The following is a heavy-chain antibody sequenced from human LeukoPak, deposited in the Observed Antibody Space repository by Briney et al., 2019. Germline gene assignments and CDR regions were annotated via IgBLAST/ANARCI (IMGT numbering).Heavy chain of an antibody. CDR3: ARVRGKMATIYYFDY. D-gene: IGHD5-24*01. J-gene: IGHJ4*02. CDR1: GYTFTDYY. Sequence: ASVKVSCKASGYTFTDYYMHWVRQAPGQGLEWMGWINPNSGGTNYAQKFQGRVTMTRDTSISTAYMELSRPRSDDTAVYYFARVRGKMATIYYFDYWGQGNLVTVSS. V-gene: IGHV1-2*02. CDR2: INPNSGGT.